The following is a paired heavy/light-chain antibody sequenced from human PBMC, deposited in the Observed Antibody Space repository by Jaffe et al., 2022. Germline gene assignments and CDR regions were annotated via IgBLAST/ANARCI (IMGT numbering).Light chain of an antibody. CDR1: TGPVTSFYY. CDR3: LLYYGGAQGV. CDR2: STT. V-gene: IGLV7-43*01. J-gene: IGLJ3*02. Sequence: QTVVTQEPSLTVSPGGTVTLTCASSTGPVTSFYYPNWFQQKPGQAPRALIYSTTNKHSWTPARFSGSLLGGKAALTLSGVQPEDEADYYCLLYYGGAQGVFGGGTKLTVL.
Heavy chain of an antibody. Sequence: EVQLVQSGAEVKKAGDSLKISCKGSGYTFTNYWIAWVRQMPGKGLEWMGIIYPEDSDTRYSPSFQGQVTISVDQSITTAYLQWTSLRASDTAMYYCVRPNGYNYIDDAFDIWGQGTMVTVSS. D-gene: IGHD5-12*01. CDR3: VRPNGYNYIDDAFDI. CDR1: GYTFTNYW. CDR2: IYPEDSDT. J-gene: IGHJ3*02. V-gene: IGHV5-51*03.